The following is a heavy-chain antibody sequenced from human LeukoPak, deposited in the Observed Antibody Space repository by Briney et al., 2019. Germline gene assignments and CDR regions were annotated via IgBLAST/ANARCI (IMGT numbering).Heavy chain of an antibody. CDR3: ARGGLWFRDEMGDAFDI. V-gene: IGHV4-30-2*01. CDR2: IYHSGST. CDR1: GGSISSGGYY. D-gene: IGHD3-10*01. Sequence: PSETLSLTCTVSGGSISSGGYYWSWIRQPPGKGLEWIGYIYHSGSTYYNPSLKSRVTISVDRSKNQFSLKLSSVTAADTAVYYCARGGLWFRDEMGDAFDIWGQGTMVTVSS. J-gene: IGHJ3*02.